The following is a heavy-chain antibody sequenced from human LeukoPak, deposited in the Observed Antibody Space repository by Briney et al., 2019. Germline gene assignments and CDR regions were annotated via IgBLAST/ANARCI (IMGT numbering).Heavy chain of an antibody. Sequence: SETLSLTCTVSGVSISSSSYYWGWIRQPPGKGLEWIGSIYYSGSTYYNPSLKSRVTISVDTSKNQFSLKLSSVTAADTAVYYCARLTYYDFWSGYYTLSPNWFDPWGQGTLVTVSS. J-gene: IGHJ5*02. V-gene: IGHV4-39*01. CDR1: GVSISSSSYY. CDR2: IYYSGST. CDR3: ARLTYYDFWSGYYTLSPNWFDP. D-gene: IGHD3-3*01.